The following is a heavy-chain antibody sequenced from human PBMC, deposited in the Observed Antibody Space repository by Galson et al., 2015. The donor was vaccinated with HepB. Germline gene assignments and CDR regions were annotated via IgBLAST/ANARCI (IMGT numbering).Heavy chain of an antibody. J-gene: IGHJ4*02. Sequence: SVKVSCKASGYTFTSYYMHWVRQAPGQGLEWMGIINPSGGSTSYAQKFQGRVTMTRDTSTSTVYTELSSLRSEDTAVYYCARNPPPELGVAGGFDYWGQGTLVTVSS. V-gene: IGHV1-46*01. CDR1: GYTFTSYY. CDR2: INPSGGST. D-gene: IGHD7-27*01. CDR3: ARNPPPELGVAGGFDY.